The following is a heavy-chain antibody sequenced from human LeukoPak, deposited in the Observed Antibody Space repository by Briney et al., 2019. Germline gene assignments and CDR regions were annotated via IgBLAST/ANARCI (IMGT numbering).Heavy chain of an antibody. D-gene: IGHD3-22*01. CDR1: GGSIDSYF. J-gene: IGHJ3*02. Sequence: SETLFLTCTVSGGSIDSYFWTWIRQPPGKGLEFIGNMYHSGSASYNASLKSRVSISVDTSKNQFSLKLSSVTAADTAVYYCARGGYYDWIWGQGTMVTVSS. CDR2: MYHSGSA. CDR3: ARGGYYDWI. V-gene: IGHV4-59*08.